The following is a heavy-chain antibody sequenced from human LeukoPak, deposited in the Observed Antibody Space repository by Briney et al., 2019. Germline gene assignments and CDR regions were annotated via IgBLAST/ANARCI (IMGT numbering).Heavy chain of an antibody. V-gene: IGHV5-51*01. J-gene: IGHJ3*02. CDR3: ARSCDYDFWSGYPRADAFDI. CDR2: VFPGDSDT. D-gene: IGHD3-3*01. Sequence: GESLKISCKGSGYTFTSYWIGWVRQMPGKGLEWMGVVFPGDSDTRYSPSFQGQVTISADKSISTAYLQWSSLKASDTAMYYCARSCDYDFWSGYPRADAFDIWGQGTMVTVSS. CDR1: GYTFTSYW.